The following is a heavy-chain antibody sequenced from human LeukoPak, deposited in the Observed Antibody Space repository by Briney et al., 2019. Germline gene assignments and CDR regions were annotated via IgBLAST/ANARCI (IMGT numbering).Heavy chain of an antibody. Sequence: PGGSLRLSCAASGFTFSSYAMTWVRQAPAKGLELVSGISGSGGNTYYADSVKGRFTISRDNSKNTLYLQMNSLRAEDSALYYCAKSSSVWVYYFDYWGQGTLVTVSS. CDR1: GFTFSSYA. J-gene: IGHJ4*02. D-gene: IGHD6-19*01. CDR3: AKSSSVWVYYFDY. V-gene: IGHV3-23*01. CDR2: ISGSGGNT.